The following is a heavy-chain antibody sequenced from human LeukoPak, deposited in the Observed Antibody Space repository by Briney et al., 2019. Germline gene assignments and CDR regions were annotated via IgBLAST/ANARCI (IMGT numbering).Heavy chain of an antibody. CDR3: ARVEYSYGLDY. J-gene: IGHJ4*02. CDR2: INPNSGGT. V-gene: IGHV1-2*02. Sequence: ASVKVSCKASGYTFTGYYMHWVRQAPGQGLEWMGWINPNSGGTNYAPKFQGRVTMTRDTSISTAYMELSRRRSDDTAVYYCARVEYSYGLDYWGQGTLVTVSS. CDR1: GYTFTGYY. D-gene: IGHD5-18*01.